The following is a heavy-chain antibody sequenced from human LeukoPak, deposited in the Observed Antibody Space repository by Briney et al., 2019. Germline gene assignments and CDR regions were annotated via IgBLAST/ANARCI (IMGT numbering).Heavy chain of an antibody. D-gene: IGHD3-10*02. Sequence: GASVKVSCKASGYTFTSYDINWVRQATGQGLEWMGWMNPNSGNTGYAQKFQGRVTLTRNTSISTAYMELSSLRSEDTAVYYCARVTTFLASKSGKVIDQWGQGTLVIVSS. CDR1: GYTFTSYD. CDR2: MNPNSGNT. J-gene: IGHJ4*02. CDR3: ARVTTFLASKSGKVIDQ. V-gene: IGHV1-8*01.